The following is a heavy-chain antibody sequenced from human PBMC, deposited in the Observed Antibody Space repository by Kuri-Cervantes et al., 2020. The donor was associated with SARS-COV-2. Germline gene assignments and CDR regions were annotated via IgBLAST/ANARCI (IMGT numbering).Heavy chain of an antibody. D-gene: IGHD5-18*01. Sequence: SQTLSLPCAVYGESFSGYYWSWIPQPPGKGLEWIGEINHSGSTNYNPSLKSRVTISVDTSKNQFSLKLSSVTAADTAVYYCARGTPPGGYSYGYTRKYYYYGMDVWGQGTTVTVS. J-gene: IGHJ6*02. CDR1: GESFSGYY. CDR2: INHSGST. CDR3: ARGTPPGGYSYGYTRKYYYYGMDV. V-gene: IGHV4-34*01.